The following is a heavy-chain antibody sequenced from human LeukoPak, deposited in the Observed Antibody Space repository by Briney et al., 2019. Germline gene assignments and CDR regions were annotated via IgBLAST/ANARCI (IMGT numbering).Heavy chain of an antibody. CDR2: IKRKGDDGTI. D-gene: IGHD3/OR15-3a*01. V-gene: IGHV3-15*01. CDR1: GFTFNNAW. J-gene: IGHJ4*02. Sequence: GGSLRLSCAASGFTFNNAWMSWVPQAPGKGLEWVGRIKRKGDDGTIDYAAPVKGRFTISRDDSKNTLYLQMNSLKSEDTAVYYCTAGTGCSDFDYWGQGTLVTVSS. CDR3: TAGTGCSDFDY.